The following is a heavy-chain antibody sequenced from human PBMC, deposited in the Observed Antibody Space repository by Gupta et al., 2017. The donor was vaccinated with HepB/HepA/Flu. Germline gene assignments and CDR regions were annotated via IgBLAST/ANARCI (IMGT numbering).Heavy chain of an antibody. V-gene: IGHV3-23*01. J-gene: IGHJ4*02. Sequence: EVQLLESGGGLIQPGGSLRLSCAASGFTFTTYAMSWVRQAPGKGLEWVSVMSGSGGSTYYADSVKGRCTISRENSKNTLYLQMNSLRAEEKAVYYCAKDLGPNRARGVGGYPFDYWGQGTLVTVSS. D-gene: IGHD3-22*01. CDR2: MSGSGGST. CDR3: AKDLGPNRARGVGGYPFDY. CDR1: GFTFTTYA.